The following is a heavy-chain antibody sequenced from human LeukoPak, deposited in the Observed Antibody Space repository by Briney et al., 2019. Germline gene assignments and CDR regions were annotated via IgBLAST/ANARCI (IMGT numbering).Heavy chain of an antibody. CDR1: GYTFTSYG. CDR3: AREGGCSSTSCYNVDYYYYYMDV. V-gene: IGHV1-18*01. D-gene: IGHD2-2*02. CDR2: ISAYNGNT. J-gene: IGHJ6*03. Sequence: ASVKVSCKASGYTFTSYGISWVRQAPGQGLEWMGWISAYNGNTNYAQKLQGRVTMTTDTSTSTAYMELRSLRSDDTAVYYCAREGGCSSTSCYNVDYYYYYMDVWGKGTTVTVSS.